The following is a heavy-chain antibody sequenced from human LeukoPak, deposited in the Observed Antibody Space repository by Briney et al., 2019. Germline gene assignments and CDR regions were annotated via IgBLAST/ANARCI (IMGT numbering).Heavy chain of an antibody. CDR1: GGTFSSYA. D-gene: IGHD3-10*01. CDR2: INTNTGNP. V-gene: IGHV7-4-1*02. CDR3: ARSRITMVRGVIITETFDY. J-gene: IGHJ4*02. Sequence: ASVKVSCKASGGTFSSYAMNWVRQAPGQGLEWMGWINTNTGNPTYAQGFTGRFVFSLDTSVSTAYLQISSLKAEDTAVYYCARSRITMVRGVIITETFDYWGQGTLVTVSS.